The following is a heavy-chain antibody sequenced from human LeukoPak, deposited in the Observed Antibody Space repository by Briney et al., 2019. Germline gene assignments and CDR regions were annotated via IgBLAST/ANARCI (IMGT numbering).Heavy chain of an antibody. Sequence: GGSLSLSCATSGFTFSNAWMNWVRQAPGKGLEWVGRIRSNSDGGTIDYAAPVKGRFTLSRDDSKTTLYLQMNSLQTEDTAVYYCATDFYDSTWGQGTLVTVSS. CDR3: ATDFYDST. V-gene: IGHV3-15*07. CDR1: GFTFSNAW. D-gene: IGHD3-22*01. J-gene: IGHJ5*02. CDR2: IRSNSDGGTI.